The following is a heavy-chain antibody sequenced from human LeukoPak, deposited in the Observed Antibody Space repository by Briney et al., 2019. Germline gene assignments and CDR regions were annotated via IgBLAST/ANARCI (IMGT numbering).Heavy chain of an antibody. CDR2: IYTSGST. CDR1: GGSISSGSYY. D-gene: IGHD2-21*01. CDR3: ARDCGGDCYGAVDP. J-gene: IGHJ5*02. V-gene: IGHV4-61*02. Sequence: PSETLSLTXTVSGGSISSGSYYWSWIRQPAGKGLEWIGRIYTSGSTNYNPSLKSRVTIPVDTSKNQFSLKLSSVTAADTAVYYCARDCGGDCYGAVDPWGQGTLVTVSS.